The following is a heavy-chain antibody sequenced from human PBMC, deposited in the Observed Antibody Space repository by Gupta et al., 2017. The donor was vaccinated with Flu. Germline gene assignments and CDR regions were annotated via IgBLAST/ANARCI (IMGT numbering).Heavy chain of an antibody. V-gene: IGHV3-15*01. J-gene: IGHJ3*01. Sequence: EVQLVEPGGGLVKPGGSFRLSCTVAGITFTHAWLTWVRRAPGRGLEWVGRIKSNPDGGTSDYARPVKGRFRISRDDSKNMLYLQMDSLRTGDTAVYYCITDTSGGYAYDVWGRGTLVTVSS. CDR2: IKSNPDGGTS. CDR1: GITFTHAW. D-gene: IGHD1-26*01. CDR3: ITDTSGGYAYDV.